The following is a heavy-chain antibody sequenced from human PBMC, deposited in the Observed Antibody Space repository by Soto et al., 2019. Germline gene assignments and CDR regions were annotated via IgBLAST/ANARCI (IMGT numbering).Heavy chain of an antibody. V-gene: IGHV4-31*03. D-gene: IGHD6-6*01. CDR2: IYYSGST. CDR3: SRAGHSSSSEGANWFDP. J-gene: IGHJ5*02. Sequence: SETLSLTCTVSGGSISSGGYYWSWIRQHPGKGLEWIGYIYYSGSTYFNPSLKSRLTISVDTSKNQFSLQLSSVTAADTAVYYRSRAGHSSSSEGANWFDPWGQGTLVTVSS. CDR1: GGSISSGGYY.